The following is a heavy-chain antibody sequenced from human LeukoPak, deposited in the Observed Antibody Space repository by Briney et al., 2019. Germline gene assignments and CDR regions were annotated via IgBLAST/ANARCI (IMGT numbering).Heavy chain of an antibody. V-gene: IGHV4-30-2*01. CDR2: IYHSGST. J-gene: IGHJ1*01. CDR1: GGSISSGGYS. D-gene: IGHD3-22*01. Sequence: SQTLSLTCAVSGGSISSGGYSWSWIRQPPGKGLEWIGYIYHSGSTYYNPSLKSRVTISVDRSKNQFSLKLSSVTAADTAVYYCARGPSSGHYPQYFQHWGQGTLVTVSS. CDR3: ARGPSSGHYPQYFQH.